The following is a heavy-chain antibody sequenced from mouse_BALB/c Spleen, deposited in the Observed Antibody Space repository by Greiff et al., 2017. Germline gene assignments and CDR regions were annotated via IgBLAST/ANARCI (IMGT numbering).Heavy chain of an antibody. CDR1: GYTFTDYA. J-gene: IGHJ4*01. CDR3: ARNPLVRSYYAMDY. D-gene: IGHD2-14*01. CDR2: ISTYSGNT. Sequence: QVHVKQSGPELVRPGVSVKISCKGSGYTFTDYAMHWVKQSHAKSLEWIGVISTYSGNTNYNQKFKGKATMTVDKSSSTAYMELARLTSEDSAIYYCARNPLVRSYYAMDYWGQGTSVTVSS. V-gene: IGHV1-67*01.